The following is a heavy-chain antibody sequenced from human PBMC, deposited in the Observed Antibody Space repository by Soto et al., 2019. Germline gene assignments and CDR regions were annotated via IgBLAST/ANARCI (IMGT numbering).Heavy chain of an antibody. CDR2: IYHSGST. D-gene: IGHD2-2*01. CDR1: GGSISSSNW. Sequence: SETLSLTCAVSGGSISSSNWWSWVRQPPGKGLEWIGEIYHSGSTNYNPSLKSRVTISVDKSKNQFSLKLSSVTAADTAVYYCARDPGSSTSCLNWSCPGGMDVWGQGTTVTVSS. V-gene: IGHV4-4*02. CDR3: ARDPGSSTSCLNWSCPGGMDV. J-gene: IGHJ6*02.